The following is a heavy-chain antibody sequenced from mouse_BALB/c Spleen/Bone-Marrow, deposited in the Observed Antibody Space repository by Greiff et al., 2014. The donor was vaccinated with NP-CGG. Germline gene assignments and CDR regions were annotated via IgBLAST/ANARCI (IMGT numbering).Heavy chain of an antibody. V-gene: IGHV1-69*02. D-gene: IGHD2-3*01. J-gene: IGHJ4*01. CDR2: IDPSDSET. Sequence: QVHLKQSGAELVKPGAPVKLSCKASGCTFTSYWMNWVKQRPGRGLEWIGRIDPSDSETHYNQKFKDKATLTVDKSSSTAYIQLSSLTSEDSAVYYCARALGDGYYYAMDYWGQGTSVTVSS. CDR3: ARALGDGYYYAMDY. CDR1: GCTFTSYW.